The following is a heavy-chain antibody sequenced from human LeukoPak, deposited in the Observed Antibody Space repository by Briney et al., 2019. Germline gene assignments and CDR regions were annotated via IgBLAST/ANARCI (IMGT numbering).Heavy chain of an antibody. J-gene: IGHJ4*02. V-gene: IGHV4-31*03. CDR1: GGSISIGGYY. CDR2: IYYSGST. CDR3: ARDDAGSPARFDY. D-gene: IGHD2-2*01. Sequence: SETLSLTCTVSGGSISIGGYYWSWIRQHPGKGLEWIGYIYYSGSTYYNPSLKSRVTISVDTSKNQFSLKLSSVTAADTAVYYCARDDAGSPARFDYWGQGTLVTVSS.